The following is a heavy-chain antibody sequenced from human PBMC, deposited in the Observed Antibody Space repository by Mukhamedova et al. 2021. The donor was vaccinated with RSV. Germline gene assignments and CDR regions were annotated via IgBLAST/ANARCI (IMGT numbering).Heavy chain of an antibody. J-gene: IGHJ4*02. CDR3: AMMKPSELALDF. V-gene: IGHV3-53*01. Sequence: AEYMGGRFTISRDNSKNTLYLQMNSLRAEDTALYYCAMMKPSELALDFWGQGTLVTVSS. D-gene: IGHD1-1*01.